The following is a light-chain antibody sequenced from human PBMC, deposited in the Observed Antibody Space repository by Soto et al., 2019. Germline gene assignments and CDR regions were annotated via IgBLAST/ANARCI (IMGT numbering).Light chain of an antibody. Sequence: DIQMTQSPSSLSASVGDRVTVTCRASQSISNHLNWYEQEPGKAPKLLIYAASSLQSGVPSRFSGSGSGTDFTLTISSLQPEDFATYYCQQSYSAPYTFGQGTKLEIK. CDR3: QQSYSAPYT. CDR2: AAS. CDR1: QSISNH. V-gene: IGKV1-39*01. J-gene: IGKJ2*01.